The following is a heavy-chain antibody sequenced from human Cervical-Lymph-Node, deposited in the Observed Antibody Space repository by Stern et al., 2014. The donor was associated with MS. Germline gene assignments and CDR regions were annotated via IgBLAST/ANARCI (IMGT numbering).Heavy chain of an antibody. CDR3: MGVGVGVDV. CDR2: VSFVGSNK. V-gene: IGHV3-30*03. Sequence: VQLVESGGGVVQPGRSLRLSCAASGFSLSSLGMHWVRQAPGRGLEWVAVVSFVGSNKMYGDFVKGRFSISSDNSNNTMYLQMNSLRPEDTAVYYCMGVGVGVDVWGQGTTVIVS. J-gene: IGHJ6*02. CDR1: GFSLSSLG.